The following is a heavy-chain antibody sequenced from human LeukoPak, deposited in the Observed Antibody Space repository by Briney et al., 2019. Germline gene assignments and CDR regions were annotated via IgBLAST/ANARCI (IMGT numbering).Heavy chain of an antibody. D-gene: IGHD2-8*02. J-gene: IGHJ3*02. CDR2: IHTGDFDT. CDR1: GYSFINYW. CDR3: ARTQSSTGGGFDI. V-gene: IGHV5-51*01. Sequence: GESLKISCKGSGYSFINYWIAWVRQKPGKGLEWMGIIHTGDFDTRYSPSFQGQVTISADKSISTAYLQWSSLKGPDTAMYFCARTQSSTGGGFDIWAQGTMVIVSS.